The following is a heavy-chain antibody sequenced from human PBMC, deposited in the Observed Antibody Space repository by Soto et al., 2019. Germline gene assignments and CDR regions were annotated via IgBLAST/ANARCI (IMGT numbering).Heavy chain of an antibody. CDR3: ARRWNYGSGIYSYYYYYGMDV. D-gene: IGHD3-10*01. CDR2: IYHSGST. Sequence: PSETLSLTCSVSGDSSSSNWWSWVRQPPGKGLEWIGEIYHSGSTNYNPSLKSRVTISVDKSKNQFPLKLSSVTAADTAVYYCARRWNYGSGIYSYYYYYGMDVWGQGTTVTVSS. CDR1: GDSSSSNW. J-gene: IGHJ6*02. V-gene: IGHV4-4*02.